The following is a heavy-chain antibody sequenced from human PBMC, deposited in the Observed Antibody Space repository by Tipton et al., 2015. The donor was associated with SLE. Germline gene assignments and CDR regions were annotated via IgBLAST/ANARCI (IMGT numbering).Heavy chain of an antibody. CDR1: GHSISSGYY. Sequence: TLSLTCNVSGHSISSGYYWGWIRQFPGKGLEWLGRFYHSGSTYYNPSLKSRVTISVDTSKNQFSLKLTSVTAADTAVYYCAVNVVVKVQVDYWGPGALVTVSS. CDR2: FYHSGST. CDR3: AVNVVVKVQVDY. V-gene: IGHV4-38-2*02. J-gene: IGHJ4*02. D-gene: IGHD2-21*01.